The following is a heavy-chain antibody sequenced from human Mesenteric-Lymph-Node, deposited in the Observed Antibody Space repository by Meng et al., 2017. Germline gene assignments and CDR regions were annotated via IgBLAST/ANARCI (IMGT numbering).Heavy chain of an antibody. CDR2: IYYSGST. CDR1: GDSISGYY. J-gene: IGHJ6*02. V-gene: IGHV4-59*01. Sequence: SETLSLTCTVSGDSISGYYWSWIRQPPGKGLEWIGYIYYSGSTNYNPSLKSRVTISVDTSKNQLSLNLSSVTAADTAVYYCGRQSYYYYYGMDVWGQGTTVTVSS. CDR3: GRQSYYYYYGMDV.